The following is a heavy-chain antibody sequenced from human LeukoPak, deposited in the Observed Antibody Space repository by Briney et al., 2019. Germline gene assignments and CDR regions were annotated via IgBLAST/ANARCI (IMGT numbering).Heavy chain of an antibody. CDR3: AKGVWNCGGDCYSTFDY. J-gene: IGHJ4*02. CDR2: IGASGGAT. CDR1: GFTFSTYA. D-gene: IGHD2-21*02. Sequence: PGGSLRLSCAASGFTFSTYAMSWVRQAPGQGLEWVSGIGASGGATYYADSVKGRFAISRDNSKNTLNLQMNSLRAEDTAVYYCAKGVWNCGGDCYSTFDYWGQGTLVTVSS. V-gene: IGHV3-23*01.